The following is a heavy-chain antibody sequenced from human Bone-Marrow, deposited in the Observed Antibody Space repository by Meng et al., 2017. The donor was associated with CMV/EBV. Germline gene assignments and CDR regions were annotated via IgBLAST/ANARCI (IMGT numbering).Heavy chain of an antibody. J-gene: IGHJ4*02. CDR3: AKEESYSGSYS. CDR1: GFTFSSYD. V-gene: IGHV3-13*03. D-gene: IGHD1-26*01. CDR2: IGTAGDT. Sequence: GGSLRLSCAACGFTFSSYDMHWVRQATGKGLECVSAIGTAGDTYYPGSVKGQFTISRDNAKNSLYLQMNSLRAEDTAVYYCAKEESYSGSYSWGQGKLVTVSS.